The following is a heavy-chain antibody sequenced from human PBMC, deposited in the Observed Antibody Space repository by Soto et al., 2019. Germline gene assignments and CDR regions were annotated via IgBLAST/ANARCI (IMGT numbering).Heavy chain of an antibody. D-gene: IGHD3-10*01. J-gene: IGHJ6*03. V-gene: IGHV3-15*01. CDR2: IKSKTDGGTT. CDR1: GFTFSNAW. Sequence: EVQLVESGGGLVKPGGSLRLSCAASGFTFSNAWMSWVRQAPGKGLEWVGRIKSKTDGGTTDYAAPVKGRFTISRDDSKNRLYRKMNSRKTEDTAWYYCTQEASREQWFGESHYYNSYYRTAGAKGPRSPSP. CDR3: TQEASREQWFGESHYYNSYYRTA.